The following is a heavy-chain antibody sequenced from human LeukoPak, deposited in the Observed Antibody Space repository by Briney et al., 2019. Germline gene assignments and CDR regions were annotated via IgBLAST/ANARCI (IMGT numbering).Heavy chain of an antibody. J-gene: IGHJ6*02. CDR3: AKDSNYGSGSYYNVRYYYYGMDV. CDR1: GFTFSSYG. V-gene: IGHV3-30*02. Sequence: PGGSLTLSCAASGFTFSSYGMHWVRQAPGKGLEWVAFIRYDVSNKYYADSVKGRFTISRDNSKNTLYLQMNSLRAEDTAVYYCAKDSNYGSGSYYNVRYYYYGMDVWGQGTTVTVSS. CDR2: IRYDVSNK. D-gene: IGHD3-10*01.